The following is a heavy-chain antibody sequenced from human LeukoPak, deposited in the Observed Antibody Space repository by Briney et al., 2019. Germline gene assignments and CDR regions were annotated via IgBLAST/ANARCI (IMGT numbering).Heavy chain of an antibody. D-gene: IGHD6-13*01. CDR3: AKGRPGIAAAGSGNYFDY. Sequence: SETLSLTCAVSGGSISSGGYSWSWIRQPPGKGLEWIGYIYHSGSTYYNPSLKSRVTISVDRSKNQFSLKLSSVTAADTAVYYCAKGRPGIAAAGSGNYFDYWGQGTLVTVSS. V-gene: IGHV4-30-2*01. CDR1: GGSISSGGYS. CDR2: IYHSGST. J-gene: IGHJ4*02.